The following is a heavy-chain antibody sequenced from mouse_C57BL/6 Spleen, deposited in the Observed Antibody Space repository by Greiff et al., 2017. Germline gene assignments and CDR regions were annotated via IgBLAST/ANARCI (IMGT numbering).Heavy chain of an antibody. Sequence: VQGVESGPGLVQPSQSLSITCTVSGFSLTSYGVHWVRQSPGKGLEWLGVIWSGGSTDYNAAFISRLSISKDNSKSQVFFKMNSLQADDTAIYYCSRHPPFITLMDYWGQGTSVTVSS. V-gene: IGHV2-2*01. CDR1: GFSLTSYG. J-gene: IGHJ4*01. CDR3: SRHPPFITLMDY. CDR2: IWSGGST. D-gene: IGHD1-1*01.